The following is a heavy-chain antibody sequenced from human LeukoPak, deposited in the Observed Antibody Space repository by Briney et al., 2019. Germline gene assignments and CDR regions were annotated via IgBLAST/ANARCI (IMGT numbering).Heavy chain of an antibody. D-gene: IGHD2-15*01. J-gene: IGHJ5*02. CDR3: ARGYCSDGYCYGASHWFDP. CDR1: GGSISSYY. Sequence: SDTLSLACTVSGGSISSYYWSWIRQPPGKGLEWIGYIYNIGSNNYNPSLKSRVTISVDTSKNQFSLNLTSVTAADTAVYYCARGYCSDGYCYGASHWFDPWGQGTPVTVSS. CDR2: IYNIGSN. V-gene: IGHV4-59*08.